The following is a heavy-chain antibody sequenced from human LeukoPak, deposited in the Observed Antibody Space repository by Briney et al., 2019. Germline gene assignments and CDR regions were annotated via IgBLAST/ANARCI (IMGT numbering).Heavy chain of an antibody. J-gene: IGHJ4*02. D-gene: IGHD6-19*01. CDR2: XXXXXXXX. CDR1: GFTFSSYS. Sequence: PGGSLRLSCAASGFTFSSYSINWVRQAPGXXXXWVSFXXXXXXXXXXXXSXXXXXXXSRDNAKNLVYLQMNSLRDDDTAVYYCARARSGWYMDYWGQGTLVTVSS. CDR3: ARARSGWYMDY. V-gene: IGHV3-48*02.